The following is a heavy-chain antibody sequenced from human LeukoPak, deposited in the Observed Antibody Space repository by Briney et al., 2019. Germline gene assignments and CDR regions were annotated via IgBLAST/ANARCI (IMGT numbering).Heavy chain of an antibody. CDR1: GGSISSSSYY. CDR2: IYYSGST. J-gene: IGHJ6*03. Sequence: SETLSLTCTVSGGSISSSSYYWGWIRQAPGKGLEWIGGIYYSGSTYYNPSLKRRLTISVDTSKNQFSLQLSSVTAADTAVYYCATIVVPAAMPYYYYMDVWGKGTTVTVSS. CDR3: ATIVVPAAMPYYYYMDV. V-gene: IGHV4-39*01. D-gene: IGHD2-2*01.